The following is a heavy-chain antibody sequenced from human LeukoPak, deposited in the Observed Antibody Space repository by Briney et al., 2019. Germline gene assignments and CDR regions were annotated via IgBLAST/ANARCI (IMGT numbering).Heavy chain of an antibody. Sequence: GGSLRLSCAASGFTFSSYAMTWVRQAPGEGRECVSGISGSGISTYYADCVEGRFTISRDNSKNTVYLQMNSLRAEDTAVYYCAKPGAYYDSSGYWDYWGQGTLVTVSS. CDR1: GFTFSSYA. CDR2: ISGSGIST. CDR3: AKPGAYYDSSGYWDY. V-gene: IGHV3-23*01. J-gene: IGHJ4*02. D-gene: IGHD3-22*01.